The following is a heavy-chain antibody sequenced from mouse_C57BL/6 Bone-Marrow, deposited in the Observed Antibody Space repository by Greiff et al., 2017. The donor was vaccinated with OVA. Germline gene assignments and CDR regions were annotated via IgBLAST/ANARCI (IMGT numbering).Heavy chain of an antibody. CDR1: GYTFTDYA. Sequence: QVQLQQSGPELVRPGVSVKISCKGSGYTFTDYAMHWVKQSHAKSLEWIGVISTYYGDASYNQKFKDKAIMTVDKTYSTSYLEFARLTSEYSAVYFCARGDLIYDYVSSFLFAYWGQGTLVTVSA. J-gene: IGHJ3*01. CDR2: ISTYYGDA. D-gene: IGHD1-1*01. CDR3: ARGDLIYDYVSSFLFAY. V-gene: IGHV1-67*01.